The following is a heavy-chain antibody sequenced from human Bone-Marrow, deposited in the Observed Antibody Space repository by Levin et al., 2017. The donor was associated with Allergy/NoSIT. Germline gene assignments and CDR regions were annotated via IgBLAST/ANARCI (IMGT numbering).Heavy chain of an antibody. CDR1: GFTFDDYA. CDR3: VKDVGVTTASMGY. Sequence: SLKISCAASGFTFDDYAMHWVRQVPGKGLEWVAGIRWNSNSIGYADSVRGRFTISRDNAKNSLYLQMNSLRVEDTAFYYCVKDVGVTTASMGYWGQGTLVAVSS. V-gene: IGHV3-9*01. D-gene: IGHD2-21*02. CDR2: IRWNSNSI. J-gene: IGHJ4*02.